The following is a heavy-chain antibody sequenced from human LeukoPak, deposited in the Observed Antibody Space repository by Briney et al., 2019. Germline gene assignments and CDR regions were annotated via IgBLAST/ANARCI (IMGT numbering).Heavy chain of an antibody. Sequence: GASVKVSCKASGYTFTNYDINWVRQATGQGLEWMGYKNPNSGNSAYVQKFQGRVTITTDASITTAYMELSGLRSEDTALYYCAREGLDYWGQGTLVTVSS. CDR3: AREGLDY. CDR2: KNPNSGNS. V-gene: IGHV1-8*01. J-gene: IGHJ4*02. CDR1: GYTFTNYD.